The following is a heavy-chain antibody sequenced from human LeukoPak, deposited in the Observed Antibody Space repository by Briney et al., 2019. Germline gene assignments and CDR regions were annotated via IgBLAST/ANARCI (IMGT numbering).Heavy chain of an antibody. CDR1: GFTFGDYG. Sequence: GGSLRLSCAVSGFTFGDYGMSWVRQAPGKGLEWVSGINWNGGSTGYADSVKGRFTISRDNAKKSLYLKMNSLRGEDTAFYYCVRDYCGGDCFSFDYWGQGTLVTVSS. D-gene: IGHD2-21*02. CDR2: INWNGGST. J-gene: IGHJ4*02. CDR3: VRDYCGGDCFSFDY. V-gene: IGHV3-20*04.